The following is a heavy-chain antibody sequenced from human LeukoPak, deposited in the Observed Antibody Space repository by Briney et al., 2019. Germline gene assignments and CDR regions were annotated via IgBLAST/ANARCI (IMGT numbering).Heavy chain of an antibody. Sequence: SETLSLTCTVSGGSISSYYWSWIRQPAGKGLEWIGRIYTSGSTNYNPSLKSRVTMSVDTSKNQFSLKLSSVTAADTAVYYCARDFFIAARRRSDAFDIWGQGTMVTISS. J-gene: IGHJ3*02. CDR3: ARDFFIAARRRSDAFDI. D-gene: IGHD6-6*01. CDR2: IYTSGST. CDR1: GGSISSYY. V-gene: IGHV4-4*07.